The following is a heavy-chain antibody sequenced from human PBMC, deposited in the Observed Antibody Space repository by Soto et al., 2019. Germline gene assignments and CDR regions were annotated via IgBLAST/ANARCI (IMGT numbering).Heavy chain of an antibody. CDR2: ITPSGNP. J-gene: IGHJ4*01. D-gene: IGHD4-17*01. CDR3: ARGRSFGDFAQ. CDR1: GGSFGGYS. V-gene: IGHV4-34*01. Sequence: SETLSLTCAVFGGSFGGYSWTWIRQPPGGGLEWIGEITPSGNPNYNPSLKSRVAIAVDKSRNQFSLNLTSVTAADTSIYYCARGRSFGDFAQWGQGTMVTVSS.